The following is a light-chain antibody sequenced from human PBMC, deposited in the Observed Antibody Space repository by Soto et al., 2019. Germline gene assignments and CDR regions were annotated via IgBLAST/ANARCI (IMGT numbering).Light chain of an antibody. Sequence: DMHITQSTSSLSASVGDSVTITCRASQSISSYLNWYKQKPGKAPKLLIYAASSLQSGVPSRFSGSGSGTDFTLTISSLQPEDFATYYCQQSYSTPWTFGQGTKV. V-gene: IGKV1-39*01. CDR1: QSISSY. CDR3: QQSYSTPWT. CDR2: AAS. J-gene: IGKJ1*01.